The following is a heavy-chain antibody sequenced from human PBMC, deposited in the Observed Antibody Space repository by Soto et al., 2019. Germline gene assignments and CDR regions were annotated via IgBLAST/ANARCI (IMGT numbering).Heavy chain of an antibody. J-gene: IGHJ4*02. Sequence: EVQLVESGGNLVQPGGSLRISCAASGFRFSIYSMNWVRQAPGKGLEWSAYITSDTKTIKYADSVKGRFTISRDNGKNSVYLHMNSLRDEDTAVYYCARSVEGHFDYWGQGTVVTVSA. CDR2: ITSDTKTI. CDR1: GFRFSIYS. V-gene: IGHV3-48*02. CDR3: ARSVEGHFDY. D-gene: IGHD6-19*01.